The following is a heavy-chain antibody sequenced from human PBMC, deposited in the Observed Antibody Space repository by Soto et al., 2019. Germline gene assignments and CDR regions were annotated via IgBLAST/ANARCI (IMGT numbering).Heavy chain of an antibody. CDR2: INRDGSDT. D-gene: IGHD5-18*01. CDR3: GRGGSDSPMAPGY. CDR1: GFTFSSYW. Sequence: PGGSLRLSCAASGFTFSSYWMHWVRQGPGKGLVWVSRINRDGSDTDYADSVKGRFTISRDNAKNTLYLQMNSLRAEDTAVYYCGRGGSDSPMAPGYWGQGALVTVS. V-gene: IGHV3-74*01. J-gene: IGHJ4*02.